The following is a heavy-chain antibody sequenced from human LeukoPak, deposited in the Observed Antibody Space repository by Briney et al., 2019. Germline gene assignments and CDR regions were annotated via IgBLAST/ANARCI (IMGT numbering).Heavy chain of an antibody. CDR3: ARGEYYDSSGCYPPGDY. D-gene: IGHD3-22*01. Sequence: GGSLRLSCAASGFTFSSYSMNWVRQAPGKGLEWVSYISSSSSTIYYADSVKGRFTISRDNAKNSLYLQMNSLRAEDTAVYYCARGEYYDSSGCYPPGDYWGQGTLVTVSS. V-gene: IGHV3-48*01. CDR2: ISSSSSTI. CDR1: GFTFSSYS. J-gene: IGHJ4*02.